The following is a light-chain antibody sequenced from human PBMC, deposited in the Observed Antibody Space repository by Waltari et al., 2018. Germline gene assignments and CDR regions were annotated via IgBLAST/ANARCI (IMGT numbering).Light chain of an antibody. CDR2: DSQ. J-gene: IGLJ2*01. CDR1: PPHLGHTF. CDR3: GTWDNNLSALV. V-gene: IGLV1-51*02. Sequence: QSVLTQPPSVSAAPGQTVTISFPGSPPHLGHTFVSWYQQLPVAAPKVFIYDSQKRPSGIPDRFSGSKSGTSASLGISGLQTGDEAAYYCGTWDNNLSALVFGGGTKLTVL.